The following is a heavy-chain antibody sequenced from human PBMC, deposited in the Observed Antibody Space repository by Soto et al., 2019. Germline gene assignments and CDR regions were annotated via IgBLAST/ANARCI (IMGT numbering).Heavy chain of an antibody. J-gene: IGHJ6*02. CDR1: GFTFSSYA. V-gene: IGHV3-30-3*01. CDR3: ARASQMVINPYYYPMDV. Sequence: GSLRLSCAASGFTFSSYAMHWVRQAPGKGLEWVAVISYDGSNKYYADSVKGRFTISRDNSKNTLYLQMNSLRADNTAVYYCARASQMVINPYYYPMDVWGQGTTVTVSS. CDR2: ISYDGSNK. D-gene: IGHD3-22*01.